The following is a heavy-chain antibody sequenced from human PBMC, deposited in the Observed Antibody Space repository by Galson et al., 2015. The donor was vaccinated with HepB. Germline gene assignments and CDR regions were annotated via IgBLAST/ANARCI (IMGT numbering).Heavy chain of an antibody. CDR2: INAGNGNT. D-gene: IGHD5-18*01. CDR1: GYTFTSYA. Sequence: SVKVSCKASGYTFTSYAMHWVRQAPGQRLEWMGWINAGNGNTKYSQKFQGRVTITRDTSASTAYMELSSLRSEDTAVYYCARVFVDTAMVIGYWGQGTLVTVSS. CDR3: ARVFVDTAMVIGY. J-gene: IGHJ4*02. V-gene: IGHV1-3*01.